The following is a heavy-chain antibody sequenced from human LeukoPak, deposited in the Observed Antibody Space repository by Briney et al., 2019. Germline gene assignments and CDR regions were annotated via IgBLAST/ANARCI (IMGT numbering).Heavy chain of an antibody. J-gene: IGHJ4*02. CDR3: VRGRGYTGYDASLLDY. CDR2: ISNNGGST. D-gene: IGHD5-12*01. V-gene: IGHV3-64*03. CDR1: GFTFSDNA. Sequence: GGSLRLSCSASGFTFSDNAIHWVRQAPRKGLEYVSAISNNGGSTYYVDSVKGRFTISRDNSKNTLYLQMSSLRAEDTAVYYCVRGRGYTGYDASLLDYWGQGTLVTVSS.